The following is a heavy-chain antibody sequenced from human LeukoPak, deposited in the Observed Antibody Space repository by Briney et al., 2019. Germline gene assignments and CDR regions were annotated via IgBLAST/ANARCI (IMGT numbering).Heavy chain of an antibody. CDR1: GGSFSGYY. Sequence: SETLSLTCAVYGGSFSGYYWSWIRQPPGKGLEWIGEINHSGSTNYNPSLKSRVTISVDTSKNQFSLKLSSVTAADTAVYYCARRQWLGYFDYWGQGTLVTVSS. CDR3: ARRQWLGYFDY. V-gene: IGHV4-34*01. J-gene: IGHJ4*02. D-gene: IGHD6-19*01. CDR2: INHSGST.